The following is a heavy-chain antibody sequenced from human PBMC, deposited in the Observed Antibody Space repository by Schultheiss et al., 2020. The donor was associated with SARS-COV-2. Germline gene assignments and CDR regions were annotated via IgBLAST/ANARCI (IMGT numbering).Heavy chain of an antibody. D-gene: IGHD6-6*01. Sequence: SETLSLTCAVYGGSFSGYYWGWIRQPPGKGLEWIGSIYYSGSTYYNPSLKSRFTISVDTSKNQFYLKLSTVIAADTAVYYCAKGFRSIIRTDYWGQGTLVTVSS. CDR1: GGSFSGYY. CDR3: AKGFRSIIRTDY. V-gene: IGHV4-34*01. J-gene: IGHJ4*02. CDR2: IYYSGST.